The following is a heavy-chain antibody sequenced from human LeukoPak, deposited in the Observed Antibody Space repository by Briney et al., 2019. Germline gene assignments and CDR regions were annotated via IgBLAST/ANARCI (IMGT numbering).Heavy chain of an antibody. Sequence: PGGSLRLSCAASGFTFTSYSMNWVRQAPGKGLEWVSSISSSSSYMYYADSVKGRFTISRDNAKNSLYLQMNSLRAEDTAVYYCARDYYGDYLFDYWGQGTLVTVSS. J-gene: IGHJ4*02. CDR3: ARDYYGDYLFDY. D-gene: IGHD4-17*01. CDR1: GFTFTSYS. V-gene: IGHV3-21*01. CDR2: ISSSSSYM.